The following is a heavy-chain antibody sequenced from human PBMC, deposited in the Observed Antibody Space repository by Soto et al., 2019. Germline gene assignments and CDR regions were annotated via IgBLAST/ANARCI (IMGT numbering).Heavy chain of an antibody. CDR2: ISGYSGIT. V-gene: IGHV1-18*01. Sequence: QVQLVQSGAEVKKPGASVKVSCKASGYTFTSYDINWVRQAPGQGLEWMGWISGYSGITNYAPRLQDRVTMTTDTSTSKAYMELRSLRADDTAIFFCARDDVSSRRGRAFDLWGQGTMVTVSS. CDR1: GYTFTSYD. J-gene: IGHJ3*01. D-gene: IGHD2-15*01. CDR3: ARDDVSSRRGRAFDL.